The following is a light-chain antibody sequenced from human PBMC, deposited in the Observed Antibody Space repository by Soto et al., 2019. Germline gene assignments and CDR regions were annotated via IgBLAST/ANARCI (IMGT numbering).Light chain of an antibody. CDR3: QQYNNWPLT. CDR1: LSISTN. J-gene: IGKJ4*01. V-gene: IGKV3-15*01. Sequence: EIVMTQSPATLSVSPGEGATLSCRASLSISTNLAWYQQKPGQAPRLLMYGASTRATGIPARFSGSGSGTEFTLTISGLQSEDFAVYYCQQYNNWPLTFCGGTKVEIK. CDR2: GAS.